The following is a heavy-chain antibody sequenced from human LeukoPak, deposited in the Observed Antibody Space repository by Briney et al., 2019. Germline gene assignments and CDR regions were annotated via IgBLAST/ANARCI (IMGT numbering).Heavy chain of an antibody. V-gene: IGHV1-2*02. CDR2: INPNSGGT. CDR1: GYTFTGYH. Sequence: WASVKVSCKPSGYTFTGYHIHWVRQAPGQGLEWMGWINPNSGGTNLAQKFQGRVTMTRDTSISTVYMDLTRLISDDTAVYYCAKEYPRIAAAGTQKKLLDYWGQGTLVTVSS. CDR3: AKEYPRIAAAGTQKKLLDY. J-gene: IGHJ4*02. D-gene: IGHD6-25*01.